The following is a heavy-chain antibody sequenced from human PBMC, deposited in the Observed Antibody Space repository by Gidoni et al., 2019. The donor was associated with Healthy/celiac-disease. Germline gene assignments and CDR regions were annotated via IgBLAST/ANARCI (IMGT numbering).Heavy chain of an antibody. CDR1: GCTFSSYA. CDR2: IIRIFGTA. CDR3: ARSGGRTEYGMDV. Sequence: QVQLVQSGAEVKKPGSSVKVSCKASGCTFSSYALSWVRQAPGQGLEGMGGIIRIFGTANYAQKFQGRVTITADKSKSTAYMELSSLRSEDTAVYDCARSGGRTEYGMDVWGQGTTVTVSS. D-gene: IGHD3-10*01. J-gene: IGHJ6*02. V-gene: IGHV1-69*06.